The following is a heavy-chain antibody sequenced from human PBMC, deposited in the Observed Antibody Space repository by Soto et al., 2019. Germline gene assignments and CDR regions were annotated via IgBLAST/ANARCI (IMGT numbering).Heavy chain of an antibody. Sequence: QVQLVQSGAEVKKPGASVKVSCKASGYTFTSYGISWVRQAPGQGLEWMGWISAYNGNTNYAQKLQGRVTMTTDTATGTADMHMRSLRPDDAAVYYCAQRSNGTDYWGQGALVTVTS. V-gene: IGHV1-18*01. D-gene: IGHD4-4*01. J-gene: IGHJ4*02. CDR2: ISAYNGNT. CDR3: AQRSNGTDY. CDR1: GYTFTSYG.